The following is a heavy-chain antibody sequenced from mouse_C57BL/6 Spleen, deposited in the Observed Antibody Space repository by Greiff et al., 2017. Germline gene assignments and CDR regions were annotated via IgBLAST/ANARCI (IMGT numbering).Heavy chain of an antibody. J-gene: IGHJ1*03. CDR2: ISYDGSN. CDR3: ARDYSNYDHWYFDV. Sequence: VQLKESGPGLVKPSQSLSLTCSVTGYSITSGYYWNWIRQFPGNKLEWMGYISYDGSNNYNPSLKNRISITRDTSKNQFFLKLNSVTTEDTATYYCARDYSNYDHWYFDVWGTGTTVTVSS. V-gene: IGHV3-6*01. CDR1: GYSITSGYY. D-gene: IGHD2-5*01.